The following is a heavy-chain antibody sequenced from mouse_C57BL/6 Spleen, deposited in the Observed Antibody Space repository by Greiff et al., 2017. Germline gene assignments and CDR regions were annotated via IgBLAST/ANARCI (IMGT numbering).Heavy chain of an antibody. V-gene: IGHV5-4*01. CDR2: ISDGGSYT. D-gene: IGHD2-4*01. CDR1: GFTFSSYA. Sequence: EVQVVESGGGLVKPGGSLKLSCAASGFTFSSYAMSWVRQTPEKRLEWVATISDGGSYTYYPDNVKGRFTISRDNAKNNLYLQMSHLKSEDTAMYYCARDRYDYGYFDYWGQGTTLTVSS. CDR3: ARDRYDYGYFDY. J-gene: IGHJ2*01.